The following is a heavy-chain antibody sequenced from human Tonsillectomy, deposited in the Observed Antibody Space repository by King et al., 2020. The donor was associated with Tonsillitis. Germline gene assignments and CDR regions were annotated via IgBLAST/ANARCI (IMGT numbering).Heavy chain of an antibody. J-gene: IGHJ3*02. Sequence: VQLVESGGGLIQPGGSLRLSCATSGFTVSSNYMIWVRQAPGKGLEWVSVIYIGGSTYYAVSVKGRFTISRDNSKNTLYLQMNSLRADDTAVYYCARDWESGGWFRAFDIWGQGTMVTVSS. CDR3: ARDWESGGWFRAFDI. D-gene: IGHD6-19*01. CDR1: GFTVSSNY. V-gene: IGHV3-53*01. CDR2: IYIGGST.